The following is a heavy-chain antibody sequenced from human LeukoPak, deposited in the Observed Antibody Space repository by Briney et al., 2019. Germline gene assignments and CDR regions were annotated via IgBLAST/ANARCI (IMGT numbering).Heavy chain of an antibody. D-gene: IGHD4-23*01. V-gene: IGHV3-74*01. Sequence: PGGSLRLSCAASGFTFSSYWMHWVRQAPGKGLVWVSRINSDGSSASYADSVKGRFTISRDNAKNTLYLQMNSLRAEDTAVYYCARDSVVTPFDYWGQGTLVTVSS. CDR1: GFTFSSYW. CDR2: INSDGSSA. CDR3: ARDSVVTPFDY. J-gene: IGHJ4*02.